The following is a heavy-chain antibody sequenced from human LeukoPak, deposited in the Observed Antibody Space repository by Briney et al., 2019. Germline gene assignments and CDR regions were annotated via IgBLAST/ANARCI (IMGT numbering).Heavy chain of an antibody. Sequence: SETLSLTCSVSGGSISSSSYYWGWIRQPPGTGLEWIGSFHYSGSTYYNPSLKSRVTISVDKSKNQFSLKLNSVTAADTAVYYCAKDRQWLPIGDAFDIWGQGTMVTVSS. J-gene: IGHJ3*02. CDR1: GGSISSSSYY. CDR3: AKDRQWLPIGDAFDI. V-gene: IGHV4-39*07. CDR2: FHYSGST. D-gene: IGHD6-19*01.